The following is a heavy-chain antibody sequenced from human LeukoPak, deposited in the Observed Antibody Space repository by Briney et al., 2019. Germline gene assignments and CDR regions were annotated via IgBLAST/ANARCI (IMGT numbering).Heavy chain of an antibody. CDR1: GVPITDYY. Sequence: PSQTLSPTCTLSGVPITDYYWSWIRLAPRRGLEWLRYMYYSGDSNSNPSLEGRVTMSADTSTNQFSLKLTSVTAADTAIYDCARELRYTGNWLDLWGKGILVTVSS. D-gene: IGHD2-2*02. V-gene: IGHV4-59*01. CDR3: ARELRYTGNWLDL. J-gene: IGHJ5*02. CDR2: MYYSGDS.